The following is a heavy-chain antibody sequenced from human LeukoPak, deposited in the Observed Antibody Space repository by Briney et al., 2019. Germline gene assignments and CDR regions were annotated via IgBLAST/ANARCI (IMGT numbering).Heavy chain of an antibody. J-gene: IGHJ6*03. Sequence: PSETLSLTCTLSGGSINDYYWNWIRQPPGKGLEWIGYVYYSGSTNYNPSLKSRVTISVDTSKNQFSLKLSSVTAADTAVYYCARGYSNGWYYYYMDVWGKGTTVTVSS. V-gene: IGHV4-59*01. CDR1: GGSINDYY. CDR2: VYYSGST. D-gene: IGHD4-11*01. CDR3: ARGYSNGWYYYYMDV.